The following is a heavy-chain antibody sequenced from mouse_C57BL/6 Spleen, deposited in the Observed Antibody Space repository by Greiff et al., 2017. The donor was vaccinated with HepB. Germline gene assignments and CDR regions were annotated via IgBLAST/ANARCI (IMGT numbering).Heavy chain of an antibody. D-gene: IGHD1-1*02. CDR2: PYPGYGDT. CDR3: ARPPYYYGGQYYFDY. J-gene: IGHJ2*01. Sequence: VQLQQSGPELVKPGASVKISCKASGYAFSSSWMNWVKQRPGKGLEWIGRPYPGYGDTNYNGKFKGKATLPADKSSSTAYMQLSILTSEDSAVYFCARPPYYYGGQYYFDYWGQGTTLTVSS. V-gene: IGHV1-82*01. CDR1: GYAFSSSW.